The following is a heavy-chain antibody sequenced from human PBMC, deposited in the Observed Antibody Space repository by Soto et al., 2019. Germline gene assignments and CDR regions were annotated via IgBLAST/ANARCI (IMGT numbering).Heavy chain of an antibody. D-gene: IGHD6-13*01. V-gene: IGHV1-2*02. J-gene: IGHJ4*01. CDR1: GYTFSDYY. Sequence: ASVKVSCKASGYTFSDYYIHWVRQAPGQGLEWMGWINPNSGGTKYAPKFQGGVTMTRDTSITTAYMELSRLRSGDTAVYYCARSGYGSSDFDHWGQGTLVTVSS. CDR3: ARSGYGSSDFDH. CDR2: INPNSGGT.